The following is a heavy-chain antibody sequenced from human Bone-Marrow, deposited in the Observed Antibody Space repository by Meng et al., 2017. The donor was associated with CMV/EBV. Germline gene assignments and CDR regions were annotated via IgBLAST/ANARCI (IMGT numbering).Heavy chain of an antibody. V-gene: IGHV3-74*01. Sequence: ASGFTLNTHWMHWVRQAPGKGLVWVSRISSDGRSSTYADSVKGRFTISRDNAKNTLYLQMNSLRAEDTAVYYCARDPDRHGYSFFEDWGQGTLVTVSS. D-gene: IGHD5-18*01. CDR1: GFTLNTHW. CDR2: ISSDGRSS. J-gene: IGHJ4*02. CDR3: ARDPDRHGYSFFED.